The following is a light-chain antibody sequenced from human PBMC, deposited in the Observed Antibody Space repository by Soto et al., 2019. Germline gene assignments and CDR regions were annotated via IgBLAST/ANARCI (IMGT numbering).Light chain of an antibody. CDR2: GAS. V-gene: IGKV3-20*01. CDR1: QIILRN. Sequence: VLTQSPATLSVSPGEIVTLSCRASQIILRNLAWYQHKPGQAPRVLIFGASSRAAGIPDRFSGSGSGTDFTLTISRPEPEDFAVYYCQYYGSPSWTFGQGTKVDIK. CDR3: QYYGSPSWT. J-gene: IGKJ1*01.